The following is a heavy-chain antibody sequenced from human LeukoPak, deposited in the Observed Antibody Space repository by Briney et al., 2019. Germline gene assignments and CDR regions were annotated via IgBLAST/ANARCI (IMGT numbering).Heavy chain of an antibody. D-gene: IGHD4-23*01. CDR2: IIPILGIA. Sequence: GSSVKVSCKASGGTFSSYTISWVRQAPGQGLEWMGRIIPILGIANYAQKFQGRVTITADESTSTAYMELSSLRSEDTAVYYCARGGNPYWYFDLWGRGTLVTVSS. CDR3: ARGGNPYWYFDL. CDR1: GGTFSSYT. J-gene: IGHJ2*01. V-gene: IGHV1-69*02.